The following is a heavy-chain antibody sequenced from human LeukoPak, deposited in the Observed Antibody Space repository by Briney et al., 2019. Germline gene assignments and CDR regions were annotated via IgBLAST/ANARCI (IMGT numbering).Heavy chain of an antibody. D-gene: IGHD4-23*01. Sequence: GGSLRLSCAASGFTFSDHYMDWVRQAPGKGLEWVGRSRNKATSYTTEYAASVKGRFIISRDVSKNSLYLQMNSLKTEDTAVYYCARDLDYGGNSDAFDIWGQGTMVTVSS. V-gene: IGHV3-72*01. J-gene: IGHJ3*02. CDR2: SRNKATSYTT. CDR1: GFTFSDHY. CDR3: ARDLDYGGNSDAFDI.